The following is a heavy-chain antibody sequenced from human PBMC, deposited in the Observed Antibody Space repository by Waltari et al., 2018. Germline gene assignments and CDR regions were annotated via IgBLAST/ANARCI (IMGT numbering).Heavy chain of an antibody. CDR3: ARVLSGQWMLYHDALDI. CDR1: GVPISSGSYY. Sequence: QVQLQESGPGLVKPSQTLSLTCTVSGVPISSGSYYWSWIRQPAGKGLEWIGRIYPSGSTNYNPSLKSRVTISIDTSKNQFSLKLSSVTAADTAVYYCARVLSGQWMLYHDALDIWGQGTMVTVSS. CDR2: IYPSGST. V-gene: IGHV4-61*02. D-gene: IGHD3-3*01. J-gene: IGHJ3*02.